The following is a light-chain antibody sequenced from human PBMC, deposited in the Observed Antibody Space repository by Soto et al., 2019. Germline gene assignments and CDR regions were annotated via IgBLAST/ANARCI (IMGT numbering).Light chain of an antibody. CDR1: HPININ. J-gene: IGKJ4*01. Sequence: DLPMTQSPSSLSASVGDRVTITCRASHPININLVWFQQKPGKAPKSLIYDATHLQSGVPSRFSGSGGGTDFTLTIGSLQPEDVATYYCQHYQRYPPSFGGGTKLEIK. CDR2: DAT. CDR3: QHYQRYPPS. V-gene: IGKV1-16*01.